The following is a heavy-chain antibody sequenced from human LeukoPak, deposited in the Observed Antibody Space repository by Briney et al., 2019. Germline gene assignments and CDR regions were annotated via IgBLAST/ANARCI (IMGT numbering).Heavy chain of an antibody. D-gene: IGHD2-15*01. Sequence: SETLSLTCTVSGGSISSYYWSWIRQPAGKGLEWIGRIYTSGSTNYNPSLKSRVTISVDKSKNQFSLKLSSVTAADTAVYYCARNPNGSGYYYYYMDVWGKGTTVTVSS. CDR1: GGSISSYY. V-gene: IGHV4-4*07. J-gene: IGHJ6*03. CDR3: ARNPNGSGYYYYYMDV. CDR2: IYTSGST.